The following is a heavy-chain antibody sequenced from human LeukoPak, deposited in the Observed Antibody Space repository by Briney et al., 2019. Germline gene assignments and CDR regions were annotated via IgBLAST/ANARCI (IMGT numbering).Heavy chain of an antibody. CDR2: ISGSGGST. J-gene: IGHJ4*02. Sequence: GGSLRLSCAASGFTSSSYAMSWVRQAPGKGLEWVSAISGSGGSTYYADPVEGRFTISRDNSKNTLYLQMNSLRAEDTAVYYCAKDPQGRYSGPFDYWGQGTLVTVSS. CDR3: AKDPQGRYSGPFDY. D-gene: IGHD5-12*01. CDR1: GFTSSSYA. V-gene: IGHV3-23*01.